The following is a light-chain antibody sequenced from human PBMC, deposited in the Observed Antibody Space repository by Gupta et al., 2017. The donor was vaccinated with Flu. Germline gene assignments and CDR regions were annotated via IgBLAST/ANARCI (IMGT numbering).Light chain of an antibody. CDR2: EVS. Sequence: QSALTQPASVSGSPGQSITISCTGTSSDIGGYNYVSWYLQHPGKAPKLMFYEVSKRASGVASRFSASKAGNTASLTVSVLPAEDEADYFCGSYTSSSTWVFGGGTKLTVL. CDR1: SSDIGGYNY. V-gene: IGLV2-14*01. CDR3: GSYTSSSTWV. J-gene: IGLJ3*02.